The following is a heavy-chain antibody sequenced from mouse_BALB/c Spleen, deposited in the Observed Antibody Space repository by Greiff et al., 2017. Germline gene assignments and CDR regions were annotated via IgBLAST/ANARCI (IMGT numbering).Heavy chain of an antibody. Sequence: EVQLVESGGGLVKPGGSLKLSCAASGFTFSDYYMYWVRQTPEKRLEWVATISDGGSYTYYPDSVKGRFTISRDNAKNNLYLQMSSLKSEDTAMYYCARDRSNYHVIFDYWGQGTTLTVSS. V-gene: IGHV5-4*02. CDR1: GFTFSDYY. J-gene: IGHJ2*01. CDR3: ARDRSNYHVIFDY. D-gene: IGHD2-5*01. CDR2: ISDGGSYT.